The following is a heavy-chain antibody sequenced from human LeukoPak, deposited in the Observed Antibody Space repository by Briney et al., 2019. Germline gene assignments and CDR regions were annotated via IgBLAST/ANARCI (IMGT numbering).Heavy chain of an antibody. J-gene: IGHJ4*02. CDR1: GGSISSSSYY. D-gene: IGHD3-22*01. CDR2: IYYSGST. V-gene: IGHV4-39*07. CDR3: ASNYYDSSGRFDY. Sequence: PSETLSLTCTVSGGSISSSSYYWGWIRQPPGKGLEWIGSIYYSGSTYYNPSLKSRVTISVDTSKSQFSLKLSSVTAADTAVYYCASNYYDSSGRFDYWGQGTLVTVSS.